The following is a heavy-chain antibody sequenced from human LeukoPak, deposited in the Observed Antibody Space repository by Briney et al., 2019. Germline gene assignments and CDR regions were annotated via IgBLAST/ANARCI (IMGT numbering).Heavy chain of an antibody. Sequence: PSETLSLTCTVSGGSISSYYWSWIRQPPGKGLEWIGYMYYSGGTKYNPSLKSRATISVDTSKNQFSLKLSSVTAADTAVYYCARLSGYCSGGYCYFDYWGQGTLVTVSS. J-gene: IGHJ4*02. CDR1: GGSISSYY. V-gene: IGHV4-59*01. CDR3: ARLSGYCSGGYCYFDY. CDR2: MYYSGGT. D-gene: IGHD2-15*01.